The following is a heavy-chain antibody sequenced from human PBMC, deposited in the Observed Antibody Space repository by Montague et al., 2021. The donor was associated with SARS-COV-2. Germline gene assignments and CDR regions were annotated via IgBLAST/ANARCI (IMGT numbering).Heavy chain of an antibody. D-gene: IGHD3-3*01. CDR1: GGSISSYY. CDR2: IYYSGSI. CDR3: ASQVPDFWSGIDY. Sequence: SETLSLTCTVYGGSISSYYWSWIRQPPGKGLEWIGYIYYSGSINYNPSLKSRVTISVDTSKNQFSLKLSSVTAADTAVYYCASQVPDFWSGIDYWGQGTLVTVSS. J-gene: IGHJ4*02. V-gene: IGHV4-59*01.